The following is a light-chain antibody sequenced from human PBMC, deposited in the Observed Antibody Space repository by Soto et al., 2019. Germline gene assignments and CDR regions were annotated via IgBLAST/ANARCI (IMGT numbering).Light chain of an antibody. J-gene: IGKJ5*01. CDR3: QQCNSWPPIT. CDR1: PTVNNK. V-gene: IGKV3-15*01. CDR2: GAS. Sequence: EILMTQSPATLSVSPGERATLSCRATPTVNNKVVWYQHKPGQAPRLLIYGASTRATGIPARFSGSGSGTEFTLSISSLQSEDFAVYYCQQCNSWPPITFGQGTRLEIK.